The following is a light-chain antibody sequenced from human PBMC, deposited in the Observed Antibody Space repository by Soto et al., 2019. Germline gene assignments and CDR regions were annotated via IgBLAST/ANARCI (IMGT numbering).Light chain of an antibody. CDR2: DVS. J-gene: IGLJ2*01. CDR3: SSYTSSSAIV. Sequence: QSALTQPASVSGSPGQSITISCTGTSSDVGGYNYVSWYQQHPGKAPKFMIYDVSNRPSGVSNRFSGSKSGNTASLTSSGLQAEDEGDYYCSSYTSSSAIVFGGGTKFTVL. CDR1: SSDVGGYNY. V-gene: IGLV2-14*01.